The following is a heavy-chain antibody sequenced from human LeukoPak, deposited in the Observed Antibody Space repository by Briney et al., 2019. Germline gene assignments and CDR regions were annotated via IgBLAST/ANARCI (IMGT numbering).Heavy chain of an antibody. J-gene: IGHJ4*02. CDR2: ISGSGGST. Sequence: GGSLRRSCAASGFTFSSYAMSWVRQAPGKGLEWVSAISGSGGSTYYADCVKGRLTISRDNSKNTLYLQMNSLRAEDTAVYYCAKAVVVVAATFFDYWGQGTLVTVSS. CDR1: GFTFSSYA. D-gene: IGHD2-15*01. CDR3: AKAVVVVAATFFDY. V-gene: IGHV3-23*01.